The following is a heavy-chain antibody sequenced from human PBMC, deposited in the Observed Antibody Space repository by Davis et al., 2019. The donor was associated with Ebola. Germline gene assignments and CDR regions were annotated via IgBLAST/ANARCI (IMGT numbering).Heavy chain of an antibody. CDR1: GFTFSSYS. D-gene: IGHD6-6*01. V-gene: IGHV3-21*04. CDR2: IGSSSSYI. J-gene: IGHJ4*02. Sequence: GESLKISCAASGFTFSSYSMNWVRQAPGKGLEWVSSIGSSSSYIYYADSVKGRFTISSDNAKKSLYLQLSSLRADDTAMYYCARNSAPPDYWGQGALVTVSS. CDR3: ARNSAPPDY.